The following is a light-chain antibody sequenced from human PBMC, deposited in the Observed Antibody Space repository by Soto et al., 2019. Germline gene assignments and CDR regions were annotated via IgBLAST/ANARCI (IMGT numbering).Light chain of an antibody. CDR1: QSVSSH. V-gene: IGKV3-11*01. Sequence: EIVLTQSPATLSLSPGERATLSCRASQSVSSHLTWYQQKPGQAPRLLIYDTSNRATGIPARFSGSGSGTDFTLTISSLEPEDFAVYYCQQRTNWRLSFGGETKVEIK. CDR2: DTS. CDR3: QQRTNWRLS. J-gene: IGKJ4*01.